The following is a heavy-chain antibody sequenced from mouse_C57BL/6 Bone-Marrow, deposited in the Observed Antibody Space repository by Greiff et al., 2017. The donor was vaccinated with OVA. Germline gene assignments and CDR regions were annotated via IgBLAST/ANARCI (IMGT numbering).Heavy chain of an antibody. Sequence: DVMLVESGGGLVQPGGSLSLSCAASGFTFTDYYMSWVRPPPGKALEWLGFIRNKANGYTTEYSASVQGRFTISRDNSQSILYLQMNALRAEDSATYYCARYDYDGDYWGQGTTLTVSS. V-gene: IGHV7-3*01. CDR3: ARYDYDGDY. CDR1: GFTFTDYY. CDR2: IRNKANGYTT. D-gene: IGHD2-4*01. J-gene: IGHJ2*01.